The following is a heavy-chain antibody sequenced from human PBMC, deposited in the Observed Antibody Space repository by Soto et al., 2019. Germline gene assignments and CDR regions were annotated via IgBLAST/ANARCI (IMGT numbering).Heavy chain of an antibody. Sequence: PGGSLRLSCAASEFTFSSYAMSWVRQAPGKGLEWVSAISAGGGSTYYADSVKGRFTISRDNSQNTLYLQMHSLRAEDTAVYYCAKYFDRKLDYWGQGARVTVAS. V-gene: IGHV3-23*01. CDR1: EFTFSSYA. J-gene: IGHJ4*02. CDR2: ISAGGGST. CDR3: AKYFDRKLDY.